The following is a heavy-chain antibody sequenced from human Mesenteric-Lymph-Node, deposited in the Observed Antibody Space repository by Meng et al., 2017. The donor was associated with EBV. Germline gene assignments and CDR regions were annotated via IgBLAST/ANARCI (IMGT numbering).Heavy chain of an antibody. CDR2: IFYSGIA. CDR3: ARARVNDILTGYYFDY. CDR1: XGSISSGGYY. J-gene: IGHJ4*02. D-gene: IGHD3-9*01. Sequence: QVQLQESGPGLVXPXXXXXLTXAXXXGSISSGGYYWTWIRQPPGKGLEWIGYIFYSGIAHYNPSLKSRVSISVDTSKNQFSLNLSSVTAADTAVYYCARARVNDILTGYYFDYWGQGTLVTVSS. V-gene: IGHV4-30-4*01.